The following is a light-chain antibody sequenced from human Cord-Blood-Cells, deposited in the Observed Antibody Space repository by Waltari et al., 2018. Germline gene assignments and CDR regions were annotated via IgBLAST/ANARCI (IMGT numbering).Light chain of an antibody. CDR1: QSVSRSY. J-gene: IGKJ2*01. CDR3: QQYGSSPPYT. V-gene: IGKV3-20*01. CDR2: GAS. Sequence: EIVLTQSPGTLPLSPGERATLSCRASQSVSRSYLAWYQQKPGQAPRLLIYGASSRATGIQDRFSGSGSGTDFTLTISRLEPEDFAVYYCQQYGSSPPYTFGQGTKLEIK.